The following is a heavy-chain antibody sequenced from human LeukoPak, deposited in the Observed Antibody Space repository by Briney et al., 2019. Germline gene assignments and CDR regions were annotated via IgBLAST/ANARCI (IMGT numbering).Heavy chain of an antibody. CDR3: VRGQYSAFDI. V-gene: IGHV6-1*01. D-gene: IGHD2-21*01. CDR1: GDSVSGNIVA. Sequence: SQTLSLTCAVSGDSVSGNIVAWNWVRQSPSRGLEWLGRTCRGSSYYAPSMKSRISISPDTSKNQFSLHLNSVTPEDTAVYFCVRGQYSAFDIWGQGTLVTVSS. CDR2: TCRGSS. J-gene: IGHJ3*02.